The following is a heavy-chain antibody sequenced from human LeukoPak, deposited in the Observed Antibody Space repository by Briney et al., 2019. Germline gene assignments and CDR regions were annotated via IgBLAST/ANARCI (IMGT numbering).Heavy chain of an antibody. CDR3: ARGRIAARRDAFDI. J-gene: IGHJ3*02. CDR1: GFTFSSYW. V-gene: IGHV3-7*01. CDR2: IKQDGSEK. D-gene: IGHD6-6*01. Sequence: GGSLRLSCAASGFTFSSYWMSWVRQAPGKGLEWVANIKQDGSEKYYVDSVKGRFTISRDNAKNSLYLQMNSLRAEDTAVYYCARGRIAARRDAFDIWGQGTMVTVSS.